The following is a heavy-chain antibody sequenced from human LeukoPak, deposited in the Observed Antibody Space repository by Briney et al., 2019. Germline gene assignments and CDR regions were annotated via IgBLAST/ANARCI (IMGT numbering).Heavy chain of an antibody. V-gene: IGHV4-39*07. CDR3: ARGRASDILLRVSFDY. Sequence: SETLSLTCTVSGGSISSSSYYWGWIRQPPGKGLEWIGSIYYSGSTYYNPSLKSRVTISVDTSKNQFSLKLSSVTAADTAVYFCARGRASDILLRVSFDYWGQGTLVTVSS. CDR2: IYYSGST. D-gene: IGHD2-15*01. CDR1: GGSISSSSYY. J-gene: IGHJ4*02.